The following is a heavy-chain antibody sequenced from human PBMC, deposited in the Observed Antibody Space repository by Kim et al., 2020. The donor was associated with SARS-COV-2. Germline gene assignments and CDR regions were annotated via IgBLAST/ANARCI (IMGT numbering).Heavy chain of an antibody. CDR3: AREDKMSSDAFDI. Sequence: SETLSLTCTVSGGSISSYYWSWIRQPPGKGLEWIGYIYYSGSTNYNPSLKSRVTISVDTSKNQFSLKLSSVTAAVTAVYYFAREDKMSSDAFDIWGQGTMVTVSS. J-gene: IGHJ3*02. CDR1: GGSISSYY. CDR2: IYYSGST. V-gene: IGHV4-59*01.